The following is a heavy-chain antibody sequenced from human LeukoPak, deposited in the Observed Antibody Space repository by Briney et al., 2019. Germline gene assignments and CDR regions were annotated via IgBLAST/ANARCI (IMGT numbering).Heavy chain of an antibody. CDR2: IYPGDSDT. V-gene: IGHV5-51*01. CDR3: ARVLGYCSAGSCYPGAY. Sequence: PGESLKISCKGFGYSFNTYWIGWVRQMPGKGLEWMGIIYPGDSDTRYSPSFQGQVTISVDKSISTAYLQWSSLKASDTAMYYCARVLGYCSAGSCYPGAYWGQGTLVTVSS. J-gene: IGHJ4*02. D-gene: IGHD2-15*01. CDR1: GYSFNTYW.